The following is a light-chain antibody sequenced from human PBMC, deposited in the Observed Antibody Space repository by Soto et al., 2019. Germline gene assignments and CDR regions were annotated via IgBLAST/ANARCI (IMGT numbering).Light chain of an antibody. J-gene: IGKJ3*01. V-gene: IGKV1-39*01. CDR1: RTISRY. Sequence: DIQMTQSPSSLSASVGDRVTISCRAGRTISRYLNWYQQKPGKAPKLLIYAASTLQSGVPSRFSGGGSGTDFTLTISSLQPEDFATYYCQQSYGTPITFGPGTKVDIK. CDR3: QQSYGTPIT. CDR2: AAS.